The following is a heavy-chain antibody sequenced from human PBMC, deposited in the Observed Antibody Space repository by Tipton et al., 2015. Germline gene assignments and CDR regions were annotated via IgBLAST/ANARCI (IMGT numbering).Heavy chain of an antibody. CDR2: ISFSDTT. CDR3: ARGYRMDV. V-gene: IGHV4-59*01. J-gene: IGHJ6*01. CDR1: DGSISDDY. Sequence: TLSLTCTVSDGSISDDYWNWIRQPPGKGLEWTGYISFSDTTHYNPSLKSRITISLNTSKNQFSLKMSSVTAADTAVYYCARGYRMDVWGQGTTVTVSS.